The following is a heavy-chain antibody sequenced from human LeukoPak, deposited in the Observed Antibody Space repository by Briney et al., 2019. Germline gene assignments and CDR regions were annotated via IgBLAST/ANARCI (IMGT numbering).Heavy chain of an antibody. V-gene: IGHV1-69*04. CDR1: GGTFSSYA. CDR3: ARVPVVPAAIDPNDYYYYGMDV. D-gene: IGHD2-2*01. CDR2: IIPILGIA. Sequence: ASVKVSCKASGGTFSSYAISWVRQAPGQGLEWMGRIIPILGIANYAQKFQGRVTITADKSTSTAYMELSGLRSEDTAVYYCARVPVVPAAIDPNDYYYYGMDVWGQGTTVTVSS. J-gene: IGHJ6*02.